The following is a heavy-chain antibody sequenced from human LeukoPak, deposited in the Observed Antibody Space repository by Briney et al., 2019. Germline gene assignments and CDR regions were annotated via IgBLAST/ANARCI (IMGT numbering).Heavy chain of an antibody. CDR3: ARRYRDGYNHYYFDY. J-gene: IGHJ4*02. CDR1: GYSFTNHW. CDR2: IYPGDSDP. V-gene: IGHV5-51*01. Sequence: GESLTISCKGSGYSFTNHWIGWVRQMPGKGLEWMGIIYPGDSDPRYSPSFQGQVTISADKSISTAYLQWSGLKASDTAMYYCARRYRDGYNHYYFDYWGQGTLVTVSS. D-gene: IGHD5-24*01.